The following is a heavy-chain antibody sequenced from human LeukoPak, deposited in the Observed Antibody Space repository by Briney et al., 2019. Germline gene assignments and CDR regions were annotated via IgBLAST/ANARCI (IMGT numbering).Heavy chain of an antibody. V-gene: IGHV3-30-3*01. D-gene: IGHD2-8*01. CDR3: ARDGLRVVLMVGRMDV. J-gene: IGHJ6*04. CDR1: GFTFGSYA. CDR2: ISYDGSNK. Sequence: GGSLRLSCAASGFTFGSYAMHWVRQAPGKGLEWVAVISYDGSNKYYADSVKGRFTISRDNSKNTLYLQMNSLRAEDTAVYYCARDGLRVVLMVGRMDVWGKGTTVTVSS.